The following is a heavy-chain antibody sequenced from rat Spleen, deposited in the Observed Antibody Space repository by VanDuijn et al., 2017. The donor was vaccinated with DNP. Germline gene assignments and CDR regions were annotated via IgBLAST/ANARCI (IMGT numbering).Heavy chain of an antibody. CDR1: GFTFSDYA. D-gene: IGHD1-3*01. Sequence: EVQLVESGGGLVPPGRSQKLSCAASGFTFSDYAMAWVRQAPKKGLEWVATISYDGSRTYDRDSVKGRFTISRNDAKSTLYLQMDSLRSEDTATYYCARDDYGSSGAMDAWGQGTSVTVSS. J-gene: IGHJ4*01. CDR3: ARDDYGSSGAMDA. CDR2: ISYDGSRT. V-gene: IGHV5-17*01.